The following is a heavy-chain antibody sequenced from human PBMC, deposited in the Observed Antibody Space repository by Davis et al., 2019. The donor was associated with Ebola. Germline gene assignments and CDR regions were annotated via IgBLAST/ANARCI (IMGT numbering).Heavy chain of an antibody. CDR1: GFTFSSYS. Sequence: PGGSLRLSCAASGFTFSSYSMNWVRQAPGKGLEWVSSISSSSSYIYYADSVKGRFTISRDNAKNSLYLQMNSLRAEDTAVYYCARGGYSSSWERMGRGFDYWGQGTLVTVSS. V-gene: IGHV3-21*01. J-gene: IGHJ4*02. CDR2: ISSSSSYI. D-gene: IGHD6-13*01. CDR3: ARGGYSSSWERMGRGFDY.